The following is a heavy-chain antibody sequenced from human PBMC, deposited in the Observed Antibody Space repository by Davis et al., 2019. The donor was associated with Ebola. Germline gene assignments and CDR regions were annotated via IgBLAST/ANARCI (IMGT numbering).Heavy chain of an antibody. CDR2: ITSNGVTT. CDR3: ARSNGGAHDGFDI. D-gene: IGHD3-10*01. Sequence: GGSLRLSCAASGFTFSSYAMSWVRQAPGKGLEWVSGITSNGVTTYYSDSVKGRCTISRDNAKNSVFLQMSSLRVEDTAVYYCARSNGGAHDGFDIWGQGTMVTVFS. J-gene: IGHJ3*02. CDR1: GFTFSSYA. V-gene: IGHV3-23*01.